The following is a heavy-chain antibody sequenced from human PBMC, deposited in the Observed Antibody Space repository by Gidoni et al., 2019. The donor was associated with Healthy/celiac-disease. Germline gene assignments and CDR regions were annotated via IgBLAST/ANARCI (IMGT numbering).Heavy chain of an antibody. CDR2: IYYSGST. D-gene: IGHD2-15*01. V-gene: IGHV4-59*01. CDR3: AREYDCSGGSCSFDY. CDR1: GGSISSYY. Sequence: QVQLQESAPGLVKPSETLSLTCTVSGGSISSYYWSWIRQPPGKGLEWIGYIYYSGSTNYNPSLKSRVTISVDTSKNQFSLKLSAVTAADTAVYYCAREYDCSGGSCSFDYWGQGTLVTVSS. J-gene: IGHJ4*02.